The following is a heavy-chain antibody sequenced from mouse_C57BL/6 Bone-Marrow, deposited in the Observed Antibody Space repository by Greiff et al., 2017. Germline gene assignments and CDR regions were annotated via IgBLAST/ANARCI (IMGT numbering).Heavy chain of an antibody. V-gene: IGHV1-55*01. Sequence: QVHVKQPGAELVKPGASVKMSCKASGYTFTSYWITWVKQRPGQGLEWIGDIYPGSGSTNYNEKFKSKATLTVDTSSSTAYMQLSSLTSEDSAVYYCARGRTGTDGYWGQGTTLTVSS. CDR1: GYTFTSYW. D-gene: IGHD4-1*01. CDR3: ARGRTGTDGY. J-gene: IGHJ2*01. CDR2: IYPGSGST.